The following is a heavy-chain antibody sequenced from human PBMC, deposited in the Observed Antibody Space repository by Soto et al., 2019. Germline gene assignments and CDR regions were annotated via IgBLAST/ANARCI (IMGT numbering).Heavy chain of an antibody. CDR3: ARDTSYYGMDV. CDR2: INAGNGNT. CDR1: GYTFTSYA. J-gene: IGHJ6*02. Sequence: QVQLVQSGAEEKKPGASVKVSCKASGYTFTSYAMHWVRQAPGQRLEWMGWINAGNGNTKYSQKFQGRVTITRDTSASTAYMELSRLRSEDTAVYYCARDTSYYGMDVWGQGTTVTVSS. V-gene: IGHV1-3*05. D-gene: IGHD3-3*01.